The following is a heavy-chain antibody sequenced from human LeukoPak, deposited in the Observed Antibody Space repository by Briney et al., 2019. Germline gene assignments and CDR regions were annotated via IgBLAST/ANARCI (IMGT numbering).Heavy chain of an antibody. CDR1: GFTFRSYW. CDR3: ARDYYGDYDLTY. Sequence: PGGSLRLSCAASGFTFRSYWMSWVRQAPGKGLEWVANINQGGSVQYYMDSVKGRFTISRDDAKNSLYVQMNSLRDDDTAVYYCARDYYGDYDLTYWGQGTLVTVSS. D-gene: IGHD4-17*01. V-gene: IGHV3-7*03. J-gene: IGHJ4*02. CDR2: INQGGSVQ.